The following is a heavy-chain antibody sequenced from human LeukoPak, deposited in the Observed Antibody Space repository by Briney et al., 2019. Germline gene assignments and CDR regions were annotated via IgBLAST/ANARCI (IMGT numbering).Heavy chain of an antibody. J-gene: IGHJ4*02. CDR2: IWYDGSNK. Sequence: GGSLRLSSAASGFTFSSYGMYCVRQGPGGGLEWGAVIWYDGSNKYYADSVKGRFTISRDNSKNTLYLQMNSLRAEDTAVYYGARASYSRGWYYFDYWGQGTLVTVSS. CDR3: ARASYSRGWYYFDY. V-gene: IGHV3-33*01. CDR1: GFTFSSYG. D-gene: IGHD6-19*01.